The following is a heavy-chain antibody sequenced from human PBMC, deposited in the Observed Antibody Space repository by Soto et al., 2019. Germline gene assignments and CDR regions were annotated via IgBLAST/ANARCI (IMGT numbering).Heavy chain of an antibody. D-gene: IGHD6-13*01. CDR3: ARDTGSSWYYYGMDV. CDR1: GFTFSSYA. J-gene: IGHJ6*02. V-gene: IGHV3-30-3*01. CDR2: ISYDGSNK. Sequence: GGSLRLSCAASGFTFSSYAMHWVRQAPGKGLEWVAVISYDGSNKYYADSVKGRFTISRDNSKNTLYLQMNSQRAEDTAVYYCARDTGSSWYYYGMDVWGQGTTVTVSS.